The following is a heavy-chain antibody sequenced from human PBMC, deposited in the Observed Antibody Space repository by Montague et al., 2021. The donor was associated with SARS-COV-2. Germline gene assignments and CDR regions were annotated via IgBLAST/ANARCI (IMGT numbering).Heavy chain of an antibody. CDR3: ARETLTAGAFDI. CDR2: FYSVGST. J-gene: IGHJ3*02. D-gene: IGHD6-13*01. Sequence: SETLSLTCTVSGASVSSSYWGWIRQSPGKGLEWIGYFYSVGSTDYNPSLKSRVTISRDTSKNQFSLKVRSVTAADTAMYYCARETLTAGAFDIWGQGTMVTVSS. V-gene: IGHV4-59*02. CDR1: GASVSSSY.